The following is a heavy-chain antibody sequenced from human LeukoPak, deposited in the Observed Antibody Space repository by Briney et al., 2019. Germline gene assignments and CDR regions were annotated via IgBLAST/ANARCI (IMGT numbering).Heavy chain of an antibody. Sequence: LGESLKISCKGSGYSFTSYWIGWVRQMPGKGLEWMGIIYPGDSDTRYSPSFQGQVTISADKSISTAYLQWSSLKASDTAMYYCARLTDMDYGDWGIDYWGQGTLVTVSS. CDR2: IYPGDSDT. D-gene: IGHD4-17*01. CDR3: ARLTDMDYGDWGIDY. J-gene: IGHJ4*02. V-gene: IGHV5-51*01. CDR1: GYSFTSYW.